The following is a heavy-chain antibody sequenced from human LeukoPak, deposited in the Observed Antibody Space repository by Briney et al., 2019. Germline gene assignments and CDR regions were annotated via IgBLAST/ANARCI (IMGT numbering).Heavy chain of an antibody. Sequence: GSLRLSCAVSGFTFNSYPMHWVRQAPGKGLEWVAVIWYDRSNKYYPDSVRGRFTVSRDDSKNTLYLQMDSLRAEDTAVYYCARGSTGQYYYYYYMDVWGKGTTVTVSS. V-gene: IGHV3-33*01. CDR1: GFTFNSYP. J-gene: IGHJ6*03. CDR2: IWYDRSNK. D-gene: IGHD1-1*01. CDR3: ARGSTGQYYYYYYMDV.